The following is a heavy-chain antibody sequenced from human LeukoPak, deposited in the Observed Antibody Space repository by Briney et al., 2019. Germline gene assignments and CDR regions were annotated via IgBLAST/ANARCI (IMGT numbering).Heavy chain of an antibody. CDR1: GYTFTSYC. CDR2: INPSGGST. Sequence: ASVKVSCKASGYTFTSYCMHWVRQAPGQGLEWMGIINPSGGSTSYAQKFQGRVTMTRDMSTSTVYMELSSLRSEDTAVYYCARDNWADNFGVANNWFDPWGQGTLVTVSS. D-gene: IGHD3-3*01. CDR3: ARDNWADNFGVANNWFDP. J-gene: IGHJ5*02. V-gene: IGHV1-46*01.